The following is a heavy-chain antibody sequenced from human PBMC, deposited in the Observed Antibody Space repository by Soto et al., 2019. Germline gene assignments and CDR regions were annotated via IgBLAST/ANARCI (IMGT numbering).Heavy chain of an antibody. CDR1: GFTFSSYD. CDR3: ARTSSIAVAGTPLDYWYFDL. Sequence: EVQLVESGGGLVQPGGSLRLSCAASGFTFSSYDMHWVRQATGKGLEWVSAIGTAGDTYYPGSVKGRFTISRENAKNSLYLQMNSLRAEDTAVYYCARTSSIAVAGTPLDYWYFDLWGRGTLVTVSS. J-gene: IGHJ2*01. CDR2: IGTAGDT. D-gene: IGHD6-19*01. V-gene: IGHV3-13*01.